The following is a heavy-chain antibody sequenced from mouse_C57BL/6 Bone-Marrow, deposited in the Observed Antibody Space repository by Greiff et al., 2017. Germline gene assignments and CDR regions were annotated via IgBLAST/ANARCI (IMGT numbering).Heavy chain of an antibody. CDR1: GYTFTSYW. J-gene: IGHJ4*01. CDR3: ARRGVGSRRGYYAMDY. CDR2: IDPNSGGT. Sequence: QVQLQQPGAELVKPGASVKLSCKASGYTFTSYWMHWVKQRPGRGLEWIGRIDPNSGGTKYNEKFKSKATLTVDKPSITAYMQRSSLTSEDSAVYYCARRGVGSRRGYYAMDYWGQGTSVTVSS. D-gene: IGHD1-1*01. V-gene: IGHV1-72*01.